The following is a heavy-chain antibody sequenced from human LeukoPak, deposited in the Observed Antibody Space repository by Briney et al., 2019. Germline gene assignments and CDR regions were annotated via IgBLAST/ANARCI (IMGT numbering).Heavy chain of an antibody. CDR1: GFTFSNSD. CDR2: ITTTSSYI. Sequence: GGSLRLSCATSGFTFSNSDMNWVRQAPGKGLEWVSSITTTSSYIYYADSVRGRFTISRDNAKNTLYLQMNSVRAEDTAVYYCARGNVAAAGIHYWGQGTLVIVSS. CDR3: ARGNVAAAGIHY. J-gene: IGHJ4*02. D-gene: IGHD6-13*01. V-gene: IGHV3-21*01.